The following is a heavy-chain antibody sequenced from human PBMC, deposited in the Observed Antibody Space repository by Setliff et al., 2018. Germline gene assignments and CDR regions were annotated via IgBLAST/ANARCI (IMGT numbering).Heavy chain of an antibody. Sequence: SETLSLTCTVSGGSISSGGYYWSWIRQHPGKGLEWIGYIYYSGRTYYNPSLKSRVTISVDTSKNQFSLKLSSVTAADTAVYYCAREAGYYDSSGPVGVPYYYYMDVWGKGTTVTVS. CDR3: AREAGYYDSSGPVGVPYYYYMDV. D-gene: IGHD3-22*01. J-gene: IGHJ6*03. CDR2: IYYSGRT. CDR1: GGSISSGGYY. V-gene: IGHV4-31*03.